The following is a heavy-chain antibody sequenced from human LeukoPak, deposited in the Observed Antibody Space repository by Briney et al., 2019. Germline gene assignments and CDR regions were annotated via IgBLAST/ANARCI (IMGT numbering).Heavy chain of an antibody. CDR2: INPDSGAT. J-gene: IGHJ4*02. CDR1: GGTFSSYA. Sequence: ASVKVSCKASGGTFSSYAINWVRQAPGQGLEWMGWINPDSGATNYAQKFQGRVTMTRDTSIITAYLDLSSLTSDDTAVYYCTRGLRGDSNYWGQGTLVIVSS. D-gene: IGHD2-21*02. V-gene: IGHV1-2*02. CDR3: TRGLRGDSNY.